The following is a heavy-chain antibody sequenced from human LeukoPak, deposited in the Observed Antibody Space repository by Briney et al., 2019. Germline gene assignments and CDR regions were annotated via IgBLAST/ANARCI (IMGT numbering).Heavy chain of an antibody. CDR2: ISGSGGST. Sequence: GGSLRLSCAASGFTFSSYAMSWVRQAPGKGLEWVSAISGSGGSTYYADSVKGRFTISRDNSKNTLYLQMNSLRAEDTAVYYCAKKWGVYSAYYYYMDVWGKGTTVTVSS. CDR1: GFTFSSYA. V-gene: IGHV3-23*01. D-gene: IGHD1-26*01. J-gene: IGHJ6*03. CDR3: AKKWGVYSAYYYYMDV.